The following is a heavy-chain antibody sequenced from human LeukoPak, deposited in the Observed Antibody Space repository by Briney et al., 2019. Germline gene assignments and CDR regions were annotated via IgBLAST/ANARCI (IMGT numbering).Heavy chain of an antibody. J-gene: IGHJ4*02. CDR3: AKGSSGYFFDL. CDR2: ISNDGGGT. CDR1: GFIFNNYG. V-gene: IGHV3-23*01. D-gene: IGHD3-22*01. Sequence: GGSLRLSCAASGFIFNNYGLVWVRQAPGKGLEWVSAISNDGGGTTYADFVKGRFSVSRDKSKNTLFLQMNSLRAEDTALYYCAKGSSGYFFDLWGQGTLVTVSS.